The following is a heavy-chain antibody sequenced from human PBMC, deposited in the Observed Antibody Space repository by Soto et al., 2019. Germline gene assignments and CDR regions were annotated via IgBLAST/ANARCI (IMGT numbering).Heavy chain of an antibody. CDR2: IYTSGTT. J-gene: IGHJ4*02. CDR1: GGSISSYY. V-gene: IGHV4-4*07. Sequence: PWETLSLTCSVSGGSISSYYWTWIRQPAGKGLEWIGRIYTSGTTNYNPSLESRVTMSVDTSKNQFSLRLSSVTAADTAVYYCARGRGSTGTTYYFDYWGQGTLVTVSS. D-gene: IGHD1-1*01. CDR3: ARGRGSTGTTYYFDY.